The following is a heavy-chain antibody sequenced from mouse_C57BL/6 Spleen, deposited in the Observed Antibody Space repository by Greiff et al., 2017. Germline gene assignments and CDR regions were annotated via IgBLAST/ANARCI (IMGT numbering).Heavy chain of an antibody. D-gene: IGHD4-1*01. V-gene: IGHV7-1*01. CDR2: SRNKANDYTT. J-gene: IGHJ1*03. CDR3: ARDGRTGRRDYWYFDV. CDR1: GFTFSDFY. Sequence: EVHLVESGGGLVQSGRSLRLSCATSGFTFSDFYMEWVRQAPGKGLEWIAASRNKANDYTTEYSASVKGRFIVSRDTSQSILYLQMNALRAEDTAIYYCARDGRTGRRDYWYFDVWGTGTTVTVSS.